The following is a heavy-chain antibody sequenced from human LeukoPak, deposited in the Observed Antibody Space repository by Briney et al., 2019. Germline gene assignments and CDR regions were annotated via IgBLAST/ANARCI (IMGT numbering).Heavy chain of an antibody. CDR3: ARGERDY. CDR2: FNASSVGK. J-gene: IGHJ4*02. Sequence: ASVTVSCKAAGHTLSAWNMNWGRQAPGKRIEWMGWFNASSVGKVYAEKFQGRVTMTSDTSISTVYMELTRLRSDDTAVYFCARGERDYWGQGTLVTVSS. CDR1: GHTLSAWN. V-gene: IGHV1-2*02. D-gene: IGHD1-1*01.